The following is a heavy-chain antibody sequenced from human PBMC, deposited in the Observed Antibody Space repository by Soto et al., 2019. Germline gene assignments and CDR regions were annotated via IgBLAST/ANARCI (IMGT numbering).Heavy chain of an antibody. CDR1: GFTFSRYA. D-gene: IGHD6-19*01. J-gene: IGHJ6*02. CDR2: ISYDGRNE. V-gene: IGHV3-30*18. CDR3: AKGRGGWRNYGMDV. Sequence: QVKLVESGGGVVQPGRSLRLSCVASGFTFSRYAMHWVRQAPGKGLKWVAIISYDGRNEYYADSVKGRFTISRDNSKNKLYLQMNSLRAEDTAVYYCAKGRGGWRNYGMDVWGQGTTVTVSS.